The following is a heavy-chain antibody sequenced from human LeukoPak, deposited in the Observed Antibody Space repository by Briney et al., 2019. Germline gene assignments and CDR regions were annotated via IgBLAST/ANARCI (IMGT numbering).Heavy chain of an antibody. J-gene: IGHJ5*02. Sequence: SETLSLTCAVYGGSFSGYYWSWIRQPPGKGLEWIGEINHSGSTNYNPSLKSRVTISVDTSKNQFSLKLSSVTAADTAVYYCATTEPTYYDILTGYYNSWFDPWGQGTLVTVSS. CDR2: INHSGST. CDR3: ATTEPTYYDILTGYYNSWFDP. V-gene: IGHV4-34*01. D-gene: IGHD3-9*01. CDR1: GGSFSGYY.